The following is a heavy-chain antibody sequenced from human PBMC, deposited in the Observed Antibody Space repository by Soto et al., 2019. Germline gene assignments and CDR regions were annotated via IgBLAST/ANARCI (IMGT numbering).Heavy chain of an antibody. V-gene: IGHV3-30-3*01. CDR2: ISYDGSNK. D-gene: IGHD1-1*01. CDR1: GFTFSSYA. CDR3: ARGRKLEVDY. Sequence: QVQLVESGGGVVQPGRSLRLSCAASGFTFSSYAMHWVRQAPGKGLEWVAVISYDGSNKYYADSVKGRFTISRDNSKNTLYLQMNSLRAEDTAVYYCARGRKLEVDYWGQGTLVTVSS. J-gene: IGHJ4*02.